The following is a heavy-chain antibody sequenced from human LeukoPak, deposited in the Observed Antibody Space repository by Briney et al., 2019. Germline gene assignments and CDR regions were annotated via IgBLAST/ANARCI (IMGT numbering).Heavy chain of an antibody. CDR2: ISYDGSNK. J-gene: IGHJ3*02. CDR3: AKDRGSGWYPPDAFDI. D-gene: IGHD6-19*01. CDR1: GFTFSSDG. Sequence: GGSLRLSCAPSGFTFSSDGMHWVRQAPGKGLEWVAVISYDGSNKYYADSVKGRFTISRDNSKNTLYLQMNSLRAEDTAVYYCAKDRGSGWYPPDAFDIWGQGTMVTVSS. V-gene: IGHV3-30*18.